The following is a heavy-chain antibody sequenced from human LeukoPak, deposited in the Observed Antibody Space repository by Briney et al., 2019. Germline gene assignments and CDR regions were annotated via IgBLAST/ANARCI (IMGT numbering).Heavy chain of an antibody. V-gene: IGHV3-23*01. D-gene: IGHD1-26*01. CDR1: GFTFSSYA. Sequence: GGSLRLSCAASGFTFSSYAMSWVRQAPGKGLEWVSAISGSGGSTYYADSVKGRFTISRDNSKNTLYLQMNSLRAEDTAVYYCAKDRGSYGLPTAGGAFDIWGQGTMVTVSS. J-gene: IGHJ3*02. CDR2: ISGSGGST. CDR3: AKDRGSYGLPTAGGAFDI.